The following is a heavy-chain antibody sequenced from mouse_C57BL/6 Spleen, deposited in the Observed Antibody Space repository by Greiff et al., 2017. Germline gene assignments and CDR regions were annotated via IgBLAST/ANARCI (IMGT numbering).Heavy chain of an antibody. CDR3: ARDGYYVGFDY. V-gene: IGHV2-2*01. CDR1: GFSLTSYG. J-gene: IGHJ2*01. CDR2: IWSGGST. D-gene: IGHD2-3*01. Sequence: VKLVESGPGLVQPSQSLSITCTVSGFSLTSYGVHWVRQSPGKGLEWLGVIWSGGSTDYNAAFISRLSISKDNSKSQVFFKMNSLQADDSAIDYCARDGYYVGFDYWGQGTTLTVSS.